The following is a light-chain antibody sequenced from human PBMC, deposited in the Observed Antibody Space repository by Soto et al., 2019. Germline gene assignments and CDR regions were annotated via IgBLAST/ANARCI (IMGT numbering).Light chain of an antibody. V-gene: IGLV2-8*01. J-gene: IGLJ3*02. CDR2: EAT. CDR3: SSYADSKNLL. Sequence: QSALTQPPSASGSPGQSVTISCTGTSSDVGGYKYVSWYQHHPGKAPKLLIYEATQRHSGVPDRFSGSKSGNTASLTVSGLQAEDEADYYCSSYADSKNLLFGGGTKLTVL. CDR1: SSDVGGYKY.